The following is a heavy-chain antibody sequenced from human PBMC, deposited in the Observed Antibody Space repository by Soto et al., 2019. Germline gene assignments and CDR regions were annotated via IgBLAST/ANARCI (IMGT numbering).Heavy chain of an antibody. CDR2: ISWNSGTI. V-gene: IGHV3-9*01. D-gene: IGHD2-8*02. Sequence: EGQVVESGGGLVQPGRSLRLSCAASGFSFDDYAMHWVRQAPGKGLEWVSGISWNSGTIGYADSVKGRFTISRDKAKNSLYLQMNSLRAEDTALYYCAKSTGGTANGMGVWGQGTTVTVSS. CDR3: AKSTGGTANGMGV. J-gene: IGHJ6*02. CDR1: GFSFDDYA.